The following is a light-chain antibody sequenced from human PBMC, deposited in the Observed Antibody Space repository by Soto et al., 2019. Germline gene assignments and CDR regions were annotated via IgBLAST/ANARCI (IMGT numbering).Light chain of an antibody. Sequence: QSVLTQPPSASGTPGQRVTISCSGCSSNIGDNTVNWYQQLPGTAPKLLIYSNNQRPSGVPDRFSGSNSGTSASLAISGLQSEDEADYYCATWDDSIFCVFGGGTKLTVL. J-gene: IGLJ3*02. CDR3: ATWDDSIFCV. V-gene: IGLV1-44*01. CDR1: SSNIGDNT. CDR2: SNN.